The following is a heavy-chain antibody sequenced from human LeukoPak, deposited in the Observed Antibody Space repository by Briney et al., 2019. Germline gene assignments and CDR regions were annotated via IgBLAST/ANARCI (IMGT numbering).Heavy chain of an antibody. CDR1: GGSISSGDYY. J-gene: IGHJ4*02. Sequence: PSQTLSLTCSVSGGSISSGDYYWTWLQQPQGKGLECIGYISQSGSTSYNPSLKIRVTISVYKSKSQLSLKLTSVTAADTAVYYCARGRGVGAPSGYFDYWGQGTLVTVSS. CDR2: ISQSGST. V-gene: IGHV4-30-2*01. CDR3: ARGRGVGAPSGYFDY. D-gene: IGHD1-26*01.